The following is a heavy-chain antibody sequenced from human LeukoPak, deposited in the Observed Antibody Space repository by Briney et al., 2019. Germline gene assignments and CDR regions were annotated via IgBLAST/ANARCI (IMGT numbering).Heavy chain of an antibody. CDR1: GFTFSSYA. J-gene: IGHJ4*02. V-gene: IGHV3-23*01. Sequence: PGGSLRLSCAASGFTFSSYAMSWLRQAPGKGLEWVSAISGSGGSTYYADSVKGRFTISRDNSKNTLYLQMNSLRAEDTAVYYCAKDVVSSSWPGFDYWGQGTLVTVSS. CDR2: ISGSGGST. D-gene: IGHD6-13*01. CDR3: AKDVVSSSWPGFDY.